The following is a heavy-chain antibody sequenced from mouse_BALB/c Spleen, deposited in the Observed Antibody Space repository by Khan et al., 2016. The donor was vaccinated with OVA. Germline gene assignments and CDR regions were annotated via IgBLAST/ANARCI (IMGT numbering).Heavy chain of an antibody. D-gene: IGHD2-1*01. CDR3: AKGYFGNYEFAY. Sequence: VQLQESGAELVKPGASVKLSCKTTGYTFTSYWIQWVKQRPGQGLGWIGQIFPGTGTTYYNENFKGKATLTVDTSSNTAYMQFSSLTSEDSAVSVCAKGYFGNYEFAYWGQGTLVTASP. J-gene: IGHJ3*01. CDR1: GYTFTSYW. CDR2: IFPGTGTT. V-gene: IGHV1S132*01.